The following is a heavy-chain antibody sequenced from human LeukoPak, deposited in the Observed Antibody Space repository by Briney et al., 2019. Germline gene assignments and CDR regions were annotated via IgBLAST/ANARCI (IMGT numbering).Heavy chain of an antibody. CDR3: ATRTYYYASGSYYKDAFDI. V-gene: IGHV3-23*01. J-gene: IGHJ3*02. D-gene: IGHD3-10*01. Sequence: PGGSLRLSCAASGLTFSSYPMSWVRQAPGKGLEWVSVVSGSGDSTYYADSVKGRFTISRDNSRNTVYLQMNSLRAEDTAVYYCATRTYYYASGSYYKDAFDIWGQGTMVTVSS. CDR1: GLTFSSYP. CDR2: VSGSGDST.